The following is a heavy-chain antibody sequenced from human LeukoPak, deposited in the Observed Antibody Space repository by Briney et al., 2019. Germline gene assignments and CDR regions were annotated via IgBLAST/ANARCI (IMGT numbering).Heavy chain of an antibody. CDR1: GYTFTGYY. Sequence: GASVKVSCKASGYTFTGYYMHWVRQAPGQGLEWMGRINPSSGGTNYAQKFQSRVTMTRDTSISTAYMELSRLTSDDTAVYYCARAKNWDAFDYWGQGTLVTVSS. V-gene: IGHV1-2*06. J-gene: IGHJ4*02. CDR2: INPSSGGT. D-gene: IGHD7-27*01. CDR3: ARAKNWDAFDY.